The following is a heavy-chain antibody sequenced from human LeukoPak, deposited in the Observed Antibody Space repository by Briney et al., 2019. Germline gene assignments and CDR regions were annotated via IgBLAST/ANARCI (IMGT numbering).Heavy chain of an antibody. D-gene: IGHD6-13*01. CDR1: GGSISSYY. V-gene: IGHV4-4*09. CDR2: IYTSGST. Sequence: SETLSLTCTVSGGSISSYYWSWIRQPPGKGLEWIGYIYTSGSTNYNPSLKSRVTISVDTSKNQFPLKLSSVTAADTAVYYCARHKFGVEQLATWGQGTLVTVSS. CDR3: ARHKFGVEQLAT. J-gene: IGHJ5*02.